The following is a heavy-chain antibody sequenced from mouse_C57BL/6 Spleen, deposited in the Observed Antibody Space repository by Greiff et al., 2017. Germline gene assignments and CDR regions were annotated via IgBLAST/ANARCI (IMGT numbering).Heavy chain of an antibody. D-gene: IGHD1-1*01. CDR1: GYAFSSSW. CDR3: AVYYYFDY. Sequence: VQLQQSGPELAKPGASVKISCKASGYAFSSSWMNWVKQRPGQGLEWIGRIYPGDGDTNYNGKFKGKATLTADKSSSTAYMQLSSLTSEDSAVYFCAVYYYFDYWGQGTTLTVSS. V-gene: IGHV1-82*01. J-gene: IGHJ2*01. CDR2: IYPGDGDT.